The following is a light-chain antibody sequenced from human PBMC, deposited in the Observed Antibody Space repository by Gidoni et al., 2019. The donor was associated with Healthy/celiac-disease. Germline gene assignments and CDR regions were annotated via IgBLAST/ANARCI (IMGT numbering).Light chain of an antibody. V-gene: IGKV1-5*03. CDR1: HSISSW. J-gene: IGKJ2*01. CDR2: KAS. CDR3: QQYNSYSNT. Sequence: DIQFTQSPSTLSASVGDRVTITCRASHSISSWLAWYQQKPGKARKLLIYKASSLARGVPSRCSGSGSGTEFTLTISSLQPDDFATYYCQQYNSYSNTFGQGTKLEIK.